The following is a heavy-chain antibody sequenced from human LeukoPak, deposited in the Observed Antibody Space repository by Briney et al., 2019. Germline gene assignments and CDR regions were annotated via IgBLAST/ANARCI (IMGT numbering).Heavy chain of an antibody. CDR3: ATDRNSGKYYDY. J-gene: IGHJ4*02. V-gene: IGHV3-33*08. D-gene: IGHD1-26*01. CDR2: MWYDGSNQ. CDR1: GFTFDDYG. Sequence: GGSLRLSCAASGFTFDDYGMHWVRQAPGKGLEWVAVMWYDGSNQYYVDSVKGRFTVSRDNAKNTLYLQMNSLRAEDTAVYYCATDRNSGKYYDYWGQGTLVTVSS.